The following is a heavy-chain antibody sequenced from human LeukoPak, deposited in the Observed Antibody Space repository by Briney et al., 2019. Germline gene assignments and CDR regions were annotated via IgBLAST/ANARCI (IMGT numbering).Heavy chain of an antibody. Sequence: ASVKVSCKASGYTFTGYYMHWVRQAPGQGLEWMGWINPNSGGTNYAQKFQGRVTMTRDTSISTAYMELSRLRSDDTAVYYCAREGSKAGRSPFDIWGQGTMVTVSS. CDR2: INPNSGGT. CDR1: GYTFTGYY. D-gene: IGHD2-2*01. J-gene: IGHJ3*02. CDR3: AREGSKAGRSPFDI. V-gene: IGHV1-2*02.